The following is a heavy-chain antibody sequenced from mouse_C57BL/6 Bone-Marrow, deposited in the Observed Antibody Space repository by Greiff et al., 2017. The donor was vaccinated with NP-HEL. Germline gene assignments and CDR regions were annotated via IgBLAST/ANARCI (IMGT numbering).Heavy chain of an antibody. J-gene: IGHJ4*01. CDR1: GYSITSGYY. D-gene: IGHD1-1*01. V-gene: IGHV3-6*01. CDR2: ISYDGSN. CDR3: ARDYYGSSRHYYAIDY. Sequence: EVQLVESGPGLVKPSQSLSLTCSVTGYSITSGYYWNWIRQFPGNKLEWMGYISYDGSNNYNPSLKNRISITRDTSKNQFFLKLNSVTTEDTATYYCARDYYGSSRHYYAIDYWGQGTSVTVSS.